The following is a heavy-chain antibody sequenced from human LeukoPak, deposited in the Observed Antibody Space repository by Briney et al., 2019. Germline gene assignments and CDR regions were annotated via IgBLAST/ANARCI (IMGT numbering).Heavy chain of an antibody. CDR1: GFTFSSYD. CDR3: ARDTHYYGSGSPAFDI. J-gene: IGHJ3*02. D-gene: IGHD3-10*01. Sequence: GGSLRLSCAASGFTFSSYDMTWVRQAPGKGLEWVSYISFSSSTIHYADSVKSRFTISRDNDKKSLYLQMNSLRVEDTAVYYCARDTHYYGSGSPAFDIWGQGTMATVSS. CDR2: ISFSSSTI. V-gene: IGHV3-48*01.